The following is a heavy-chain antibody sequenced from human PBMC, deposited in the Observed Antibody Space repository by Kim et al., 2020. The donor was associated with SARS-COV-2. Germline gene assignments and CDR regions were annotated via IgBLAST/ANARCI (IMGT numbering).Heavy chain of an antibody. CDR1: GDSVSSHVAA. CDR3: ARQFDSRFDF. Sequence: SQTLSLTCAISGDSVSSHVAAWHWIRQSPSRGLEWLGRTYFRANWINEYAVSVKSRMTINSDTSKNQFSLQLNSVTPEDTAVYYCARQFDSRFDFWGHGTLVTVSP. CDR2: TYFRANWIN. D-gene: IGHD6-13*01. J-gene: IGHJ4*01. V-gene: IGHV6-1*01.